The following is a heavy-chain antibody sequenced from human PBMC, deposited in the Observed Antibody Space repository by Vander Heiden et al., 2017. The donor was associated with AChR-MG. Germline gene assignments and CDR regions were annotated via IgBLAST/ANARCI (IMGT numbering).Heavy chain of an antibody. CDR3: ARDVRQGGGGSRYYYYGMDV. V-gene: IGHV1-8*01. CDR1: GYTFTSYD. D-gene: IGHD2-15*01. J-gene: IGHJ6*02. Sequence: QVQLVQSGAEVKKPGASVKVPCKASGYTFTSYDINWVRQATGQGLEWMGWMNPNSVNTGYAQKFQGRVPMTRNTSISTAYMELSSLRSEDTAVYYCARDVRQGGGGSRYYYYGMDVWGHGTTVTVSS. CDR2: MNPNSVNT.